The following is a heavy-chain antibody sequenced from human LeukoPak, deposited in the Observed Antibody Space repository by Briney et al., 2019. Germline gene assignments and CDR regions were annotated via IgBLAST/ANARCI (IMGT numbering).Heavy chain of an antibody. D-gene: IGHD6-13*01. Sequence: GGSLRLSCAASGFTFSSYGMSWVRQAPGKGLEWVSTISGSAGSTYYADSVKGRFTISRDNSKNTLYLQVNSLRAEDTAVYYCAKDRSQRSWYGYDAFDIWGQGTMVTVSS. CDR3: AKDRSQRSWYGYDAFDI. V-gene: IGHV3-23*01. CDR1: GFTFSSYG. J-gene: IGHJ3*02. CDR2: ISGSAGST.